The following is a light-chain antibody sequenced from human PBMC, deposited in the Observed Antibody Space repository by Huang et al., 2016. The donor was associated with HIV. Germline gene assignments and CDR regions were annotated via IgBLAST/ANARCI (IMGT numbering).Light chain of an antibody. Sequence: EVVLTQSPATLSLSPGERATLSCRPSQTISSYLAWYQHKPGQPPRLLIYDTAKRATGIPARVSGSGSGTDCTLTISSLEPEDVAVYYCHQRAGWPLFGGGTKVEIK. J-gene: IGKJ4*02. V-gene: IGKV3-11*01. CDR2: DTA. CDR3: HQRAGWPL. CDR1: QTISSY.